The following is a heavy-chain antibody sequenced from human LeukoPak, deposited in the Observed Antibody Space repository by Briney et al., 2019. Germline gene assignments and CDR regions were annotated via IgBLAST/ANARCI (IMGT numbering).Heavy chain of an antibody. D-gene: IGHD3-22*01. CDR1: GGSISNSIYY. Sequence: SETLSLTCTVSGGSISNSIYYWGWIRQPPGKGLEWIGSIYYSGNTYYYPSLKSRVTISVDTSKNQFSLKLSSVTAADTAVYYCARGSGYYRGWFDPWGQGTLVTVSS. CDR2: IYYSGNT. J-gene: IGHJ5*02. V-gene: IGHV4-39*07. CDR3: ARGSGYYRGWFDP.